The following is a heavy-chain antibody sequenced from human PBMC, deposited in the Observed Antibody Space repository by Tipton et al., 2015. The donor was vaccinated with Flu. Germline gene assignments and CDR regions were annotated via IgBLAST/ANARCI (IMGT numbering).Heavy chain of an antibody. CDR1: GYSISSSNW. D-gene: IGHD3-3*01. V-gene: IGHV4-28*01. CDR2: IYYSGST. J-gene: IGHJ3*02. Sequence: TLSLTCAVSGYSISSSNWWGWIRQPPGKGLEWIGYIYYSGSTYYNPSLKSRVTMSVDTSKNQFSLKLSSVTAVDTAVYYCARNFQYDFWSGYPDAFDIWGQGTMVTVSS. CDR3: ARNFQYDFWSGYPDAFDI.